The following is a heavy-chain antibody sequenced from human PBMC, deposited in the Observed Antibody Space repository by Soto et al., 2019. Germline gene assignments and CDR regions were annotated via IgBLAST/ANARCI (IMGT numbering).Heavy chain of an antibody. V-gene: IGHV3-23*01. CDR2: ISGSGGST. D-gene: IGHD3-3*01. J-gene: IGHJ6*02. CDR3: AKDLTAYDFWSGYYTGYYYYGMDV. CDR1: GFTFSSYA. Sequence: QPGGSLRLSCAASGFTFSSYAMSWVRQAPGKGLEWVSAISGSGGSTYYADSVKGRFTISRDNSKNTLYLQMNSLRAEDTAVYYCAKDLTAYDFWSGYYTGYYYYGMDVWGQGTTVTVSS.